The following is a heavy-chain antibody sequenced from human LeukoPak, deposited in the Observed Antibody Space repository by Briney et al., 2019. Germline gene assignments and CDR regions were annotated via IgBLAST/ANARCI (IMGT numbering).Heavy chain of an antibody. CDR2: INSDGSST. CDR1: GFTFSSYW. V-gene: IGHV3-74*01. Sequence: GGSLRLSCAASGFTFSSYWMHWVRQAPGEGRVWVSRINSDGSSTSYADSVKGRVTISRDNAKNTLYLQMNSLRAEDTAVYYCARGWFGELYPIDYWGQGTLVTVSS. D-gene: IGHD3-10*01. CDR3: ARGWFGELYPIDY. J-gene: IGHJ4*02.